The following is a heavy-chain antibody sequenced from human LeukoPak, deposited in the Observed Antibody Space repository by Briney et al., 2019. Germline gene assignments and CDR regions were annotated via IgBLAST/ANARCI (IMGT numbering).Heavy chain of an antibody. CDR2: INAGNGNT. V-gene: IGHV1-3*01. Sequence: ASVKVSCKASGYTFTSYAMHWVRQAPGQRLEWMGWINAGNGNTKYPQKFQGRVTITRDTSASTAYMELSSLRSEDTAVYYCARDPDSSWYYFDYWGQGTLVTVSS. J-gene: IGHJ4*02. CDR3: ARDPDSSWYYFDY. CDR1: GYTFTSYA. D-gene: IGHD6-13*01.